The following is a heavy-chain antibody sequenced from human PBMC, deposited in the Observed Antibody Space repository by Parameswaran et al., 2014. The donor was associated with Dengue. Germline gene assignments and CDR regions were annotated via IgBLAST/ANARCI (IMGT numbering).Heavy chain of an antibody. CDR2: IIPIFGTA. D-gene: IGHD2-2*01. V-gene: IGHV1-69*01. Sequence: SWVRQAPGQGLEWMGGIIPIFGTANYAQKFQGRVTITADESTSTAYMELSSLRSEDTAVYYCARGSTSINWFDPWGQGTLVTVSS. J-gene: IGHJ5*02. CDR3: ARGSTSINWFDP.